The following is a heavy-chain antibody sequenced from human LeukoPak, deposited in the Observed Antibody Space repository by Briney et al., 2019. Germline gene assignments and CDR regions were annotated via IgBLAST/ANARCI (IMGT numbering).Heavy chain of an antibody. J-gene: IGHJ4*02. D-gene: IGHD3-22*01. CDR3: ARDRSAYDSSGYPFDY. Sequence: GGSLRLSCAASGFTFSSYWTSWVRQAPGKGLEWVANIKQDGSEKYYVDSVKGRFTISRDNAKNSLYLQMNSLRAEDTAVYYCARDRSAYDSSGYPFDYWGQGTLVTVSS. CDR2: IKQDGSEK. CDR1: GFTFSSYW. V-gene: IGHV3-7*01.